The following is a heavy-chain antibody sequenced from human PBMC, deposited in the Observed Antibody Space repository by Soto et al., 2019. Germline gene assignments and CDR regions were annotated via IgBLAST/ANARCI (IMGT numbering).Heavy chain of an antibody. Sequence: GASVKVSCKASGFTFTSSAMQWVRQARGQRLECIGWIVVGSGNTNYAQKFQERVTITRDMSTSTAYMELSSLRSEDTAVYYCAVYNYYGSGSYYKSYYYYYMDVWGKGTTVTVSS. CDR3: AVYNYYGSGSYYKSYYYYYMDV. V-gene: IGHV1-58*02. D-gene: IGHD3-10*01. CDR1: GFTFTSSA. J-gene: IGHJ6*03. CDR2: IVVGSGNT.